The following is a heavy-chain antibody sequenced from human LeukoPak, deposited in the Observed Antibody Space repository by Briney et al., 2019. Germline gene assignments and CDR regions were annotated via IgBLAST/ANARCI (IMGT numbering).Heavy chain of an antibody. CDR1: GFLFSNSW. D-gene: IGHD4-23*01. CDR3: VRDRGYSTLDY. J-gene: IGHJ4*02. Sequence: GGSLRLSCEASGFLFSNSWMSWVRQAPRKGLEWVANINQDGSEINYVDSVKGRFTISRDNAKGSLYLQMNGLRAEDTAVYFCVRDRGYSTLDYWGQGNLVTVSS. V-gene: IGHV3-7*03. CDR2: INQDGSEI.